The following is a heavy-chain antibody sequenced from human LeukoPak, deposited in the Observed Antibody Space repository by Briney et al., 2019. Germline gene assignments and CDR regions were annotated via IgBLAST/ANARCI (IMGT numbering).Heavy chain of an antibody. J-gene: IGHJ4*02. CDR3: ASLDYYDSSN. D-gene: IGHD3-22*01. CDR2: IIPIFGTA. CDR1: GGTFSSYA. Sequence: SVKVSCKASGGTFSSYAISWARQAPGQGLEWMGRIIPIFGTANYAQKFQGRVTITTDESTSTAYMELSSLRSEDTAVYYCASLDYYDSSNWGQGTLVTVSS. V-gene: IGHV1-69*05.